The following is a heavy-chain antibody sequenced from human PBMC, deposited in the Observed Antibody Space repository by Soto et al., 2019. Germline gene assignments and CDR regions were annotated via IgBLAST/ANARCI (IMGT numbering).Heavy chain of an antibody. CDR2: ISGSGGST. CDR3: AKDRENPYYYDSSGSYFDY. J-gene: IGHJ4*02. Sequence: GGSLRLSCAASGFPFSSYAMSWVRQAPGKGLEWVSAISGSGGSTYYADSVKGRFTISRDNSKNTLYLQMNSLRAEDTAVYYCAKDRENPYYYDSSGSYFDYWGQGTLVTVSS. V-gene: IGHV3-23*01. CDR1: GFPFSSYA. D-gene: IGHD3-22*01.